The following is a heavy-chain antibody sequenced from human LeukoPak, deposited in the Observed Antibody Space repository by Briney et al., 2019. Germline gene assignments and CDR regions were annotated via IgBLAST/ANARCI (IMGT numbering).Heavy chain of an antibody. J-gene: IGHJ4*02. Sequence: SETLSLTCTVSGGSISSSSYYWGWIRQPPGKGLEWIGSMYYSGSTYYNPSLKSRVTISIDTSKNQFSLKLSSVTAADTAVYYCARLRFPPANFFDYWGQRTLVTVSS. CDR2: MYYSGST. CDR3: ARLRFPPANFFDY. V-gene: IGHV4-39*01. CDR1: GGSISSSSYY. D-gene: IGHD6-25*01.